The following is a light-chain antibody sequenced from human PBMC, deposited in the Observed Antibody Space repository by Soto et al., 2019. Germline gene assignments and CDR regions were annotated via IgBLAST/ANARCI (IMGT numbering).Light chain of an antibody. CDR1: SSDIGGYNY. CDR3: CLYAGSYTHV. Sequence: QAVLTQPRSVSGSPGQSVTISCTGTSSDIGGYNYVSWYQQHPGKAPKLMIYDVIKRPSGVPDRFSGSKSGNTASLTIYGLQAEDEADYYCCLYAGSYTHVFGTGTKVTVL. V-gene: IGLV2-11*01. CDR2: DVI. J-gene: IGLJ1*01.